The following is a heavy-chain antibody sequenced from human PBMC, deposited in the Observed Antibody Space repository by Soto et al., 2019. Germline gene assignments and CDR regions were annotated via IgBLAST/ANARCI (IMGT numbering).Heavy chain of an antibody. CDR2: VFGNGGGSP. D-gene: IGHD3-22*01. J-gene: IGHJ4*02. CDR3: ARDLPPYDRRRPPTGAFED. Sequence: QVQLQEAGPGLVKPSETLSLTCSVSGGSFTGDYWSWIRQPAGKGLECIGRVFGNGGGSPIYNPSLKNRVTMSVDTSKTQFSLKLTSVTAADTAVYYCARDLPPYDRRRPPTGAFEDWGQGVLVSVSS. CDR1: GGSFTGDY. V-gene: IGHV4-4*07.